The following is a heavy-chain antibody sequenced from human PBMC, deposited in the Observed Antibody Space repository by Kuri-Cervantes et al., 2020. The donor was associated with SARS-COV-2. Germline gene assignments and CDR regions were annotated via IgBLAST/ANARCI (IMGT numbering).Heavy chain of an antibody. J-gene: IGHJ3*02. V-gene: IGHV4-39*01. CDR1: GGSISSSSYY. D-gene: IGHD1-7*01. Sequence: SETLSLTSAVSGGSISSSSYYWGWIRQPPGKGLEWIGRIYYSGSTYYNPSLKSRVTISVDTSKNQFSLKLSSVTAADTAVYYCARGMELYIPRAFDIWGQGTMVTVSS. CDR3: ARGMELYIPRAFDI. CDR2: IYYSGST.